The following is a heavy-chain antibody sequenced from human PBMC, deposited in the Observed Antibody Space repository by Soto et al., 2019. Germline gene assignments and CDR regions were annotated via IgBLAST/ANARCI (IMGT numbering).Heavy chain of an antibody. CDR2: ISYDGSNK. CDR1: GFTFSSYA. D-gene: IGHD1-26*01. CDR3: VREAWELTLDY. V-gene: IGHV3-30-3*01. J-gene: IGHJ4*02. Sequence: QVQLVESGGGVVQPGRSLRLSCAASGFTFSSYAMHWVRQAPGKGLEWVAVISYDGSNKYYADSVKGRFTISRDNSKNTLYLQMNSLRAEDTAVYYCVREAWELTLDYWGQGTLVTVSS.